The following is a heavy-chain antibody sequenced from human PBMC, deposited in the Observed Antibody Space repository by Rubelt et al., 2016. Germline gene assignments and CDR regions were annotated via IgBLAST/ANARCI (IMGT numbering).Heavy chain of an antibody. Sequence: QVQLVQSGAEVKKPGASVKVSCKASGYTFTSYYIHWVRQAPGQGLEWMGIINPSGGITNYAQKFQGRGTMTSDTSTSTVYMDLSSLRSEDTAVYYCARERDSTFWFDPWGQGTLVTVSS. CDR3: ARERDSTFWFDP. D-gene: IGHD3/OR15-3a*01. J-gene: IGHJ5*02. CDR1: GYTFTSYY. V-gene: IGHV1-46*01. CDR2: INPSGGIT.